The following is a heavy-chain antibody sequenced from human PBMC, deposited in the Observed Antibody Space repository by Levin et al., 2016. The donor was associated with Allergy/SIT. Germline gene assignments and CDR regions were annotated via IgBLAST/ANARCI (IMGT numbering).Heavy chain of an antibody. CDR2: ISSSSSYT. J-gene: IGHJ6*02. V-gene: IGHV3-11*06. CDR1: GFTFSDYY. CDR3: ARDIRRWELPLRFNYYGMDV. D-gene: IGHD1-26*01. Sequence: GGSLRLSCAASGFTFSDYYMSWIRQAPGKGLEWVSYISSSSSYTNYADSVKGRFTISRDNAKNSLYLQMNSLRAEDTAVYYCARDIRRWELPLRFNYYGMDVWGQGTTVTVSS.